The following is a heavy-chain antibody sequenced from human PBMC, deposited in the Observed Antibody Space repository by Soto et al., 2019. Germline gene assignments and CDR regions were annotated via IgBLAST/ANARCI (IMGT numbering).Heavy chain of an antibody. J-gene: IGHJ6*02. CDR1: GGTFSSYA. D-gene: IGHD3-3*01. Sequence: ASVKVSCKASGGTFSSYAISWVRQAPGQGLEWMGGIIPIFGTANYAQKFQGRVTITADESTSTAYMELSSLRSEDTAVYYCASPPKKRFLEWSRGPYYYYGMDVWGQGTTVTVSS. CDR3: ASPPKKRFLEWSRGPYYYYGMDV. V-gene: IGHV1-69*13. CDR2: IIPIFGTA.